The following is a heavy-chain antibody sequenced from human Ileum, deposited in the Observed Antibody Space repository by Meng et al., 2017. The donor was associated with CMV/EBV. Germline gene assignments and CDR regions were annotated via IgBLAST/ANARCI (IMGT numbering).Heavy chain of an antibody. Sequence: SETLSLTCTVSGGSISSGSYYWGWIRQAPGKGLDWIGSIYYSGSTYYHPSLKSRVTISVDSSKNQFSLKLSSVTAADTAVYYCARYTTGYAFGKWFDPWGQGTLVTVSS. D-gene: IGHD1-14*01. CDR3: ARYTTGYAFGKWFDP. CDR2: IYYSGST. J-gene: IGHJ5*02. V-gene: IGHV4-39*07. CDR1: GGSISSGSYY.